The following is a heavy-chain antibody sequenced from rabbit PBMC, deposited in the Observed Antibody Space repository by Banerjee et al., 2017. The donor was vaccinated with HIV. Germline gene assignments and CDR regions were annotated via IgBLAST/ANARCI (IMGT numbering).Heavy chain of an antibody. V-gene: IGHV1S40*01. CDR1: GFSFSSSYW. Sequence: QSLEESGGDLVKPGASLTLTCTASGFSFSSSYWMCWVRQAPGKGLEWIGYIDPVFGRTYYASWVNGRFTISSHDAQNTLYLQLNSLTAADTATYFCVREPTSSSGYYKSYYFNLWGPGTLVTVS. CDR3: VREPTSSSGYYKSYYFNL. CDR2: IDPVFGRT. D-gene: IGHD1-1*01. J-gene: IGHJ4*01.